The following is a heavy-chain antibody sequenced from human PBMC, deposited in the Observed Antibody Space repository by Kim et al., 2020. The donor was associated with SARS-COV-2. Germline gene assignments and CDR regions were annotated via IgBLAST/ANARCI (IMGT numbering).Heavy chain of an antibody. J-gene: IGHJ3*02. CDR2: IWYDGSNQ. D-gene: IGHD2-2*01. V-gene: IGHV3-33*01. Sequence: GGSLRLSCAASGFTFSSSGMHWVRQAPGKGLEWVAVIWYDGSNQYYADSVKGRFTISRDNSKNTLYLQMSSLRAEDTAVYYCARRVGPEGTYCSSPICDDAFDIWGQGTMVTVSS. CDR1: GFTFSSSG. CDR3: ARRVGPEGTYCSSPICDDAFDI.